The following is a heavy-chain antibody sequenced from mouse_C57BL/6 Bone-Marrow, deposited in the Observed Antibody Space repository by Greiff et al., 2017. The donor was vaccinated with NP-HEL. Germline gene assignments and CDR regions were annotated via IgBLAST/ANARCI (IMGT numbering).Heavy chain of an antibody. CDR2: INPSRGYT. CDR1: VYPFPLSP. CDR3: ARAGSNYVGAMDY. J-gene: IGHJ4*01. D-gene: IGHD2-5*01. V-gene: IGHV1-4*01. Sequence: VQLPPSGAELARPGASVPISCQSSVYPFPLSPLPLFPPRPFPGLELIGYINPSRGYTKYNQKFKDKATLTADKSSSTAYMQLSSLTSEDSAVYYCARAGSNYVGAMDYWGQGTSVTVSS.